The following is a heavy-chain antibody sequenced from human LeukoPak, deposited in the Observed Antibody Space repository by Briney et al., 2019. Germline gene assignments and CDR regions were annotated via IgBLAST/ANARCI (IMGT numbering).Heavy chain of an antibody. V-gene: IGHV3-64D*06. CDR1: GFTFSSYA. Sequence: GGSLRLSCSASGFTFSSYAMHWVRQAPGKGLEYVSAISSNGGSTYYADSVKGRFTISRDNSKNTLYLQMSSLRAEDTAVYYCVKDRDYDILTGYYYFDYWGQGTLVTVSS. J-gene: IGHJ4*02. D-gene: IGHD3-9*01. CDR2: ISSNGGST. CDR3: VKDRDYDILTGYYYFDY.